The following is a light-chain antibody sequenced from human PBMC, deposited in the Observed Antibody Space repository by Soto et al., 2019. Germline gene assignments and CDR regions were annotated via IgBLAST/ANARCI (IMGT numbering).Light chain of an antibody. J-gene: IGKJ2*01. CDR2: GAS. V-gene: IGKV3D-15*01. CDR1: QSVSSN. Sequence: EIVMTKSPATLSVSPGERATLSSRASQSVSSNLAWYQQKPGQAPRLLIYGASTRATGIPARFSGSGSGTEFTLTISSLQSEDFAVYYCQQYNNWPPYTFGQGTKLEIK. CDR3: QQYNNWPPYT.